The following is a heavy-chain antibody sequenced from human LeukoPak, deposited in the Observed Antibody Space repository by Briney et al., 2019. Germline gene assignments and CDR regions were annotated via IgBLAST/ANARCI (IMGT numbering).Heavy chain of an antibody. J-gene: IGHJ6*02. CDR2: INPNSGGT. V-gene: IGHV1-2*04. D-gene: IGHD4-17*01. Sequence: GASVKVSCKASGYTFTGYYMHWVRQAPGQGLEWMRWINPNSGGTNYAQKFQGWVTMTRDTSISTAYMELSRLRSDDTAVYYCASGARRGGYGDYLGYYGMDVWGQGTTVTVSS. CDR1: GYTFTGYY. CDR3: ASGARRGGYGDYLGYYGMDV.